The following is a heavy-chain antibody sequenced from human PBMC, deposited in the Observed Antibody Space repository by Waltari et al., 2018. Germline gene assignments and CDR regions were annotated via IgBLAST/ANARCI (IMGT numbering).Heavy chain of an antibody. CDR2: IIPILVIA. CDR3: ARDRRVAARVLTLDP. D-gene: IGHD6-6*01. Sequence: QVQPVQSGAEVKKPGSSVKASCTASGGTSSSYPISWVRQAPGQGLEWMGGIIPILVIANYAQKFQGRVTITADKSTSTAYMELSSLRSEDTAVYYCARDRRVAARVLTLDPWGQGTLVTVSS. CDR1: GGTSSSYP. V-gene: IGHV1-69*10. J-gene: IGHJ5*02.